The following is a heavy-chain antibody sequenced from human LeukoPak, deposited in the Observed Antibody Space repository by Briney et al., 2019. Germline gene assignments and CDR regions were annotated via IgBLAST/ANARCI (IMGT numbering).Heavy chain of an antibody. V-gene: IGHV3-15*01. CDR3: TPSIAVAGSLDY. CDR1: GFTFSNVW. J-gene: IGHJ4*02. CDR2: IKSKTDGGTT. D-gene: IGHD6-19*01. Sequence: PGGSLRLSCAASGFTFSNVWMSWVRQAPGKGLEWVGRIKSKTDGGTTDYAAPVKGRFTISIDDSKNTLNLQMNSLKTEDTAVYYCTPSIAVAGSLDYWGQGTLVTVSS.